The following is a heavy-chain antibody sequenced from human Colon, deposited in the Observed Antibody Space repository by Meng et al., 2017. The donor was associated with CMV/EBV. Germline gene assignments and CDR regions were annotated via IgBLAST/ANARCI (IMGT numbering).Heavy chain of an antibody. CDR3: AREFSLGWFDS. CDR2: LYSGGDT. Sequence: GESLKISCAASGFPFINYDMSWIRQAPGKGLEWVSALYSGGDTYYADSVKGRFTISKDNSNNTLYLQMNSLRTEDTAVYYCAREFSLGWFDSWGQGTRVTVSS. V-gene: IGHV3-66*02. D-gene: IGHD3-3*02. CDR1: GFPFINYD. J-gene: IGHJ5*01.